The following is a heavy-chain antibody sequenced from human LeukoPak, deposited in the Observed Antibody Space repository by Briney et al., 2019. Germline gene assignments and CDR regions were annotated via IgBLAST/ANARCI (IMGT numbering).Heavy chain of an antibody. J-gene: IGHJ4*02. CDR2: ITPNSGGT. CDR1: GYTLTSYY. Sequence: ASVKVSCKASGYTLTSYYMHWVRQAPGQGLEWMGRITPNSGGTNFAQKFQGRVTMTRDTSIRTAYMELSRLTSDDTAVYYCARRYSSGGVNYFDYWGQGTLVTVSS. D-gene: IGHD6-19*01. CDR3: ARRYSSGGVNYFDY. V-gene: IGHV1-2*06.